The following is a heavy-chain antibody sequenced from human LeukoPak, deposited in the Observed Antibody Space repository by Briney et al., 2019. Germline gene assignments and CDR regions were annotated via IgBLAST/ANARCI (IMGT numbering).Heavy chain of an antibody. D-gene: IGHD2-2*02. J-gene: IGHJ4*02. CDR1: GGSIRRSSYY. Sequence: SETLSLTCTVSGGSIRRSSYYWGWIRQPPGKGLEWIGSIYYSGSTYYNPSLKSRVTISVDTSKNQFSLKLSSVTAADTAVYYCARTDIVVVPADIRGGYSFDYWGQGTLVTVSS. CDR3: ARTDIVVVPADIRGGYSFDY. V-gene: IGHV4-39*07. CDR2: IYYSGST.